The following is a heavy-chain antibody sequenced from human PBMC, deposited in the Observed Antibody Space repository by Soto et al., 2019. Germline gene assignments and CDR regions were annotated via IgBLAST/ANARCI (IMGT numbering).Heavy chain of an antibody. CDR3: ARGRDGYNYSLDY. CDR1: GGSISSGGYS. D-gene: IGHD5-12*01. CDR2: IYHSGST. J-gene: IGHJ4*02. Sequence: SSETLSLTCAVSGGSISSGGYSLSWIRQPPGKGLEWIGYIYHSGSTYYNPSLKSRVTISVDRSKNQFSLKLSSVTAADTAVYYCARGRDGYNYSLDYWGQGTLVTVSS. V-gene: IGHV4-30-2*01.